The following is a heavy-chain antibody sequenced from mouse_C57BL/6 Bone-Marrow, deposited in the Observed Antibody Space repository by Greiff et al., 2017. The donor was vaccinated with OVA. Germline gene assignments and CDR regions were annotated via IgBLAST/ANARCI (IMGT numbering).Heavy chain of an antibody. J-gene: IGHJ2*01. CDR3: ASGTTVVVGFDY. Sequence: QVHVKQSGAELASPGASVKLSCKASGYTFTSYGISWVKQRTGQGLEWIGEIYPRSGNTYYNEKFKGKATLTADKSSSTAYMELRSLTSEDSAVYFCASGTTVVVGFDYWGQGTTLTVSS. D-gene: IGHD1-1*01. CDR1: GYTFTSYG. V-gene: IGHV1-81*01. CDR2: IYPRSGNT.